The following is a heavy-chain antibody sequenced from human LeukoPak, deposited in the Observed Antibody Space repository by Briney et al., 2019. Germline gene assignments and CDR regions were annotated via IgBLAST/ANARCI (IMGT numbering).Heavy chain of an antibody. CDR1: GGSITNYY. CDR3: ARTGEYSGSGPSWAFDI. Sequence: SETLSLTCSLSGGSITNYYWSSIRQPPGEGLERIARIYFSGNTDYNPSLKSRVTISLGTSNNQFSLRLTSVTASDTAVYYCARTGEYSGSGPSWAFDIWGQGTMGTVSS. CDR2: IYFSGNT. D-gene: IGHD3-10*01. J-gene: IGHJ3*02. V-gene: IGHV4-59*01.